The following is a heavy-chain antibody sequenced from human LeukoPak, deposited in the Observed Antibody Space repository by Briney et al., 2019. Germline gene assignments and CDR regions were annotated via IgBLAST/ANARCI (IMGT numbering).Heavy chain of an antibody. CDR1: DYSISSGYVYY. CDR2: IYHSGIT. J-gene: IGHJ4*02. V-gene: IGHV4-38-2*02. Sequence: SETLSLTCTVSDYSISSGYVYYLGWIRQPPGKGLEWIGHIYHSGITYYNRFNSSLKSRGTIFIDASKKPVSLRLTSVTTADTAVYFCATLVSTRYYFDYWGQGTLVTVSS. CDR3: ATLVSTRYYFDY. D-gene: IGHD5/OR15-5a*01.